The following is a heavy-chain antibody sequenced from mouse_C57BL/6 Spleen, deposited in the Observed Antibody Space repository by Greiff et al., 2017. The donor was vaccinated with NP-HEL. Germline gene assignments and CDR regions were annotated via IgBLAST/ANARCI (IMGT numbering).Heavy chain of an antibody. Sequence: QVQLQQPGAELVRPGSSVKLSCKASGYTFTSYWMDWVKQRPGQGLEWIGNIYPSDSETHYNQKFKDKATLTVDKSSSTAYMQLSSLTSEDSAVYYCARKRTSPGGFDYWGQGTTLTVSS. CDR2: IYPSDSET. V-gene: IGHV1-61*01. CDR3: ARKRTSPGGFDY. CDR1: GYTFTSYW. J-gene: IGHJ2*01.